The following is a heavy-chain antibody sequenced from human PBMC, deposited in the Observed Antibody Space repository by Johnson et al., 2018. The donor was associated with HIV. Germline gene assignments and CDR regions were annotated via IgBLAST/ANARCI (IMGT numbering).Heavy chain of an antibody. CDR3: ARDRGIAARPVCFDV. J-gene: IGHJ3*01. CDR2: IYSGGTT. V-gene: IGHV3-66*01. D-gene: IGHD6-6*01. Sequence: VQLMESGGGLVQPGGSLRLSCAASGFTVTSYYMSWVRQAPGKGLEWVSLIYSGGTTYYADSVKGRFTISRDSFKNTVYLQMNSLRVEDTAGYYCARDRGIAARPVCFDVWGQGTLVTVSS. CDR1: GFTVTSYY.